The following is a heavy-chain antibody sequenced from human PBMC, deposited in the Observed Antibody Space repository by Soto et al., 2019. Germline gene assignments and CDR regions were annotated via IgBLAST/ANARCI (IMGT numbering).Heavy chain of an antibody. CDR1: GYTFTGYY. V-gene: IGHV1-2*04. CDR2: INPNSGVT. Sequence: QVQLVQSGAEVKKPGASVKVSCKASGYTFTGYYMHWVRQAPGQGLEWMGWINPNSGVTNYAQKFQGWVTMTRDTSISTAYMELNRLRSDDTAVYYCARDSHYYDSSDYYCFFDYWGQGTLVTVSS. D-gene: IGHD3-22*01. CDR3: ARDSHYYDSSDYYCFFDY. J-gene: IGHJ4*02.